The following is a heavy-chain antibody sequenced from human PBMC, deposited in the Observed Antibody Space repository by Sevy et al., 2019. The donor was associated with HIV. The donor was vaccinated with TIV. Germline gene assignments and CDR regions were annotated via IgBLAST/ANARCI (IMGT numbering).Heavy chain of an antibody. Sequence: SLTCTVSGGSISSYYWSWIRQPPGKGLEWIGYIYYSGSTNYNPPLKSRVTISVDTSKNQFSLKLSSVTAADTAVYYCARVRGSIAARPAFDYWGQGTLVTVSS. D-gene: IGHD6-6*01. CDR3: ARVRGSIAARPAFDY. J-gene: IGHJ4*02. CDR1: GGSISSYY. V-gene: IGHV4-59*01. CDR2: IYYSGST.